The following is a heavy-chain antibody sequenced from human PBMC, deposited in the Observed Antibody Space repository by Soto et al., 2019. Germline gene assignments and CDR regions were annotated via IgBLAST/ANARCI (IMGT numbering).Heavy chain of an antibody. J-gene: IGHJ3*02. V-gene: IGHV4-34*01. CDR3: ARDRYDSSGYVIIDAFDI. CDR1: GGSFSGYN. CDR2: INHSGST. D-gene: IGHD3-22*01. Sequence: SETLSLTCAVDGGSFSGYNWSWIREPPGKGPEWIGEINHSGSTNSNPSLKSRVTISVDTSKNQFSLKLSSVTAADTAVYYCARDRYDSSGYVIIDAFDIWGQGTMVT.